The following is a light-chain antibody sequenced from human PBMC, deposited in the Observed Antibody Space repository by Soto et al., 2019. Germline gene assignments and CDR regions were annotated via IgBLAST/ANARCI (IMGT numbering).Light chain of an antibody. Sequence: EIVLTQSPDTLSLSPGERGTLSCRASQTIGDNDLAWYQQKPGQAPRLLIYGASSRATGIPDRFSGSGSGTDFTPTLSSLEPEDFAVYYCQQYGSSPHFGGGTKVDIK. J-gene: IGKJ4*01. CDR3: QQYGSSPH. CDR2: GAS. CDR1: QTIGDND. V-gene: IGKV3-20*01.